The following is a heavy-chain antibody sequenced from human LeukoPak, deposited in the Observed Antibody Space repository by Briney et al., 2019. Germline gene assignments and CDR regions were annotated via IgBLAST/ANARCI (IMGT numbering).Heavy chain of an antibody. J-gene: IGHJ4*02. Sequence: GGSLRLSCAASGFTFSDHYIDWVRQAPGKGLEWVARNRNKANNYTPEYAASVKGRFTISRDDSKNSLYLQMNSLKTEDTAVYYCARRGRDSDGYAHGYDFWGQGTLVTVSS. CDR2: NRNKANNYTP. CDR3: ARRGRDSDGYAHGYDF. D-gene: IGHD3-22*01. CDR1: GFTFSDHY. V-gene: IGHV3-72*01.